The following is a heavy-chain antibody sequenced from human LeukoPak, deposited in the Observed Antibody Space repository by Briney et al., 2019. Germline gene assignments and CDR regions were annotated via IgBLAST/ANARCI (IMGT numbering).Heavy chain of an antibody. V-gene: IGHV3-23*01. CDR1: GCTISCWI. J-gene: IGHJ3*01. D-gene: IGHD2-2*02. Sequence: GGSQISSYASCGCTISCWIMCGRRQAPGKGLEWVSLISFSGGNTYYADSVKGRFTISRDNSKDTLYLQMNSLRAEDTAIYYCAATIQAPSRGLGTMVTVSS. CDR3: AATIQAPS. CDR2: ISFSGGNT.